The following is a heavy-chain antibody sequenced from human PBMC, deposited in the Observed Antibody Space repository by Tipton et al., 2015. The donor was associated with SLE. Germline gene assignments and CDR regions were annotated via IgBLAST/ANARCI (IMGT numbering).Heavy chain of an antibody. V-gene: IGHV4-4*07. Sequence: TLSLTCTVSGASVSSHYWSWIRQAAGQRLEWIGRLKTSGTTNYNPSLRGRFTISVETSQNQFSLSVTSLTAADTAVYYCARASDYGRTFDSWGRGTRVTVSS. CDR1: GASVSSHY. CDR3: ARASDYGRTFDS. J-gene: IGHJ4*02. D-gene: IGHD4/OR15-4a*01. CDR2: LKTSGTT.